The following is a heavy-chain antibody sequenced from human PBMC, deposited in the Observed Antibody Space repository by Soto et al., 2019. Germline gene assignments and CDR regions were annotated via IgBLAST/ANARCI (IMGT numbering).Heavy chain of an antibody. CDR1: GGSISSGSYY. CDR3: ARLSGSYWGLFDC. D-gene: IGHD1-26*01. Sequence: SETLSLTCTVSGGSISSGSYYWGWIRQPPGKGLEWIGSIFYSGSTYYNPSLKSRVTLSVDTSKNQFSLKLSSVTAADTTVYYCARLSGSYWGLFDCWGQGTLVTVSS. CDR2: IFYSGST. V-gene: IGHV4-39*01. J-gene: IGHJ4*02.